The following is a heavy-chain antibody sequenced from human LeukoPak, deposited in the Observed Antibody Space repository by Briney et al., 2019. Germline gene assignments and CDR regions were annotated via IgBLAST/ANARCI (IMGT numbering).Heavy chain of an antibody. CDR3: ARDFVLDSPGDDFDF. V-gene: IGHV3-74*01. Sequence: GGSLRLSCLSSGFTFSSKWMHWVRQVPGKGLMWVSRINPDGSITSCADSVRGRFTTSRDNSKNTLYLEMNNLWAEDTALYYCARDFVLDSPGDDFDFWGQGTLVIVSS. CDR1: GFTFSSKW. J-gene: IGHJ4*02. CDR2: INPDGSIT. D-gene: IGHD3-16*01.